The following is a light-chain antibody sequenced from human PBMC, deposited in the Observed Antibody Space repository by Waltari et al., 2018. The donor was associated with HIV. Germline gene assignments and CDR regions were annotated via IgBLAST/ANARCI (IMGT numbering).Light chain of an antibody. CDR1: QSVSSY. J-gene: IGKJ5*01. V-gene: IGKV3-11*01. CDR2: DAS. CDR3: QQRSNWPPT. Sequence: EIVLTQSPATLSLSPGERATLSCRASQSVSSYLAWYQQKPGQAPRLLIYDASNRATGIPARCSGSGSGTDFTLTISSLEPEDCSVYYCQQRSNWPPTVGQGTRLEIK.